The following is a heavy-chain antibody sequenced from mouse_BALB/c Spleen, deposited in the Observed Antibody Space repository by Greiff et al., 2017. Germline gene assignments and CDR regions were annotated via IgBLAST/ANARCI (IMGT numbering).Heavy chain of an antibody. CDR2: IYPGDGDT. D-gene: IGHD4-1*02. CDR1: GYTFTSYW. V-gene: IGHV1-87*01. J-gene: IGHJ1*01. CDR3: ALNGDGYWYFDV. Sequence: QVQLQQSGAELARPGASVKLSCKASGYTFTSYWMQWVKQRPGQGLEWIGAIYPGDGDTRYTQKFKGKATLTADKSSSTAYMQLSSLASEDSAVYYCALNGDGYWYFDVWGAGTTVTVSS.